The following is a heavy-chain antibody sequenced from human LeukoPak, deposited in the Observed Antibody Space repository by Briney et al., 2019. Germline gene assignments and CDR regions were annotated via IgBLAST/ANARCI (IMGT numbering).Heavy chain of an antibody. D-gene: IGHD2-15*01. CDR1: GGSVSSSSYY. CDR2: IYYSGST. J-gene: IGHJ5*02. Sequence: SETLSLTCTVSGGSVSSSSYYWSWIRQPPGKGLEWIGYIYYSGSTNYNPSLKSRVTISVDTSKNQFSLKLSSVTAADTAVYYCARVLVVVAATPGWFDPWGQGTLVTVSS. V-gene: IGHV4-61*01. CDR3: ARVLVVVAATPGWFDP.